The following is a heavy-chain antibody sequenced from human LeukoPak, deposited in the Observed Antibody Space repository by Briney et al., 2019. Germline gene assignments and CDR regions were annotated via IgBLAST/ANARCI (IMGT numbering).Heavy chain of an antibody. D-gene: IGHD6-13*01. CDR1: GFTFSSYS. Sequence: PGGSLRLSCAASGFTFSSYSMNWVRQAPGKGLEWVSSVSSGSSYIYYADSVKGRFTISRDNAKNSLYLQMNSLRAEDTAVYYCACASIAAENYYYYYGMDVWGQGTTVTVSS. CDR2: VSSGSSYI. CDR3: ACASIAAENYYYYYGMDV. V-gene: IGHV3-21*01. J-gene: IGHJ6*02.